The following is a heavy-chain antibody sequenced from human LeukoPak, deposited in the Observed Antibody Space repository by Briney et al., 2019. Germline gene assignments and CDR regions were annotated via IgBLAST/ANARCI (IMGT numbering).Heavy chain of an antibody. J-gene: IGHJ3*01. CDR3: ATDFDGIDAFDF. D-gene: IGHD3-3*01. Sequence: SETLSLTCAVYGDSFSGYYCTWIRQPHGNGLEWIGEIDHGGSTNYNPSLESRVSISVERSRNQFSLSLNSVTAADPALYYCATDFDGIDAFDFWGQGTMVTVSS. V-gene: IGHV4-34*01. CDR2: IDHGGST. CDR1: GDSFSGYY.